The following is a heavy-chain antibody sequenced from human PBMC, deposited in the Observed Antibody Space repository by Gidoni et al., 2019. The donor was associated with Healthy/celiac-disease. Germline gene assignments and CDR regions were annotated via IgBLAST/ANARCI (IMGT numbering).Heavy chain of an antibody. CDR2: ISSSSSYT. J-gene: IGHJ3*02. CDR1: GFTFSDYY. CDR3: ATNSVVVTATLPLGAFDI. D-gene: IGHD2-21*02. V-gene: IGHV3-11*06. Sequence: QVPLVESGGGLVKPGGSLRLSCAASGFTFSDYYMSWIRQAPGKGLEWVSYISSSSSYTNYADSVKGRFTISRDNAKNSLYLQMNSLRAEDTAVYYCATNSVVVTATLPLGAFDIWGQGTMVTVSS.